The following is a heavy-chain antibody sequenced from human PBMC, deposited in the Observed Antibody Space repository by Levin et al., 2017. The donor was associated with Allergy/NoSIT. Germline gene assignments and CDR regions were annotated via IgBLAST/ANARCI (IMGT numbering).Heavy chain of an antibody. CDR3: ARGWVALNY. CDR1: GGSFSGYY. V-gene: IGHV4-34*01. Sequence: SETLSLTCAVYGGSFSGYYWSWIRQPPGKGLEWIGEINHSGSTNYNPSLKSRVTISVDTSKNQFSLKLSSVTAADTAVYYCARGWVALNYWGQGTLVTVSS. CDR2: INHSGST. J-gene: IGHJ4*02. D-gene: IGHD2-15*01.